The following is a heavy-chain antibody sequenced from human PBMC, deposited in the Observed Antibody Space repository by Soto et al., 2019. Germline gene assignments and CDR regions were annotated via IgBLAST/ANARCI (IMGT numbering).Heavy chain of an antibody. CDR3: AKNYYLSSGRGFDP. D-gene: IGHD3-22*01. CDR2: IIAIFGTA. Sequence: SVKVSCKASGGTFSSYAISWVRQAPGQGLEWMGGIIAIFGTANYAQKFQGRVRITAEASTSTAYMELSSLSSEAPALYYRAKNYYLSSGRGFDPWGQGTLVTVSS. CDR1: GGTFSSYA. V-gene: IGHV1-69*13. J-gene: IGHJ5*02.